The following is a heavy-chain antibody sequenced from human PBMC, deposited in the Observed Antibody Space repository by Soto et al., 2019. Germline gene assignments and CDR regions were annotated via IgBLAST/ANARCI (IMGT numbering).Heavy chain of an antibody. CDR3: ARGLAVAGTPFFVY. CDR1: GGTFSSYA. D-gene: IGHD6-19*01. J-gene: IGHJ4*01. CDR2: INPNSGGT. Sequence: ASVKVSCKASGGTFSSYAISWVGQAPGQGLEWMGWINPNSGGTNYAQKFQGWVTMTRDTSISTAYMELSRLRSDDTAVYYCARGLAVAGTPFFVYWAHGTLVPVSS. V-gene: IGHV1-2*04.